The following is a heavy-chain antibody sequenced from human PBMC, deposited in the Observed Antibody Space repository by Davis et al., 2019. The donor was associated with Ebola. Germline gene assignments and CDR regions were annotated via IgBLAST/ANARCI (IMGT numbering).Heavy chain of an antibody. D-gene: IGHD2-21*02. CDR2: FDPEDGET. CDR1: GSTVIELS. Sequence: ASVKVSCKVSGSTVIELSMHWVRQAPGKGLEWMGGFDPEDGETIYSQKFQGRVTMTSDTSASTAYLELSSLRSEDTAVYYCARDPSRLTEGHLDYWGQGTLVTVSS. CDR3: ARDPSRLTEGHLDY. V-gene: IGHV1-24*01. J-gene: IGHJ4*02.